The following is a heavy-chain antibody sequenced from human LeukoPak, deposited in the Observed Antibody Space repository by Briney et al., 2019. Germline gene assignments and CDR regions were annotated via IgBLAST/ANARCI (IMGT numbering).Heavy chain of an antibody. CDR3: AKDNGGPPDY. J-gene: IGHJ4*02. CDR1: GFTFSGYA. Sequence: GRSLRLSCAASGFTFSGYAMHWVRQAPGKGLEWVAVISYDGSNKYYADSVKGRFTISRDNSKNTLYLQMNSLRAEDTAVYYCAKDNGGPPDYWGQGTLVTVSS. D-gene: IGHD2-8*01. CDR2: ISYDGSNK. V-gene: IGHV3-30*04.